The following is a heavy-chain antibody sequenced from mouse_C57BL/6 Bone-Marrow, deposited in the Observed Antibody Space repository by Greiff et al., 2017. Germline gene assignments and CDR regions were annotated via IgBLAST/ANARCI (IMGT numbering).Heavy chain of an antibody. CDR3: ARWSTTVVAYYFDY. V-gene: IGHV1-69*01. CDR1: GYTFTSYW. D-gene: IGHD1-1*01. CDR2: IDPSASYT. Sequence: QVQLQQPGAELVMPGASVKLSCKASGYTFTSYWMHWVKQRPGQGLEWIGEIDPSASYTNYNQKFKGKSTLTVDKSSSTAYMQLSSLTSEASAVYDCARWSTTVVAYYFDYWGQGTTLTVSS. J-gene: IGHJ2*01.